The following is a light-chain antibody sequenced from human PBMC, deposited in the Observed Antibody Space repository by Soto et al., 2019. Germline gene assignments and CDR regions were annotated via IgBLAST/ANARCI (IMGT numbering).Light chain of an antibody. J-gene: IGLJ1*01. CDR3: AAWDDSLNGYV. CDR2: NNN. Sequence: QSVLTQPPSASGPPGQWVTLSCSGGSSNIGTNAVNWYQQLPGTAPKLLIYNNNQRPSGVPDRFSGSKSGTSASLAISGLQSEDEADYYCAAWDDSLNGYVFGTGTKVTVL. CDR1: SSNIGTNA. V-gene: IGLV1-44*01.